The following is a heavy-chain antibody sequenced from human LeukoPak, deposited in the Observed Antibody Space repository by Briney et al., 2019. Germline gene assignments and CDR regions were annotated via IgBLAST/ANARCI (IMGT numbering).Heavy chain of an antibody. V-gene: IGHV3-23*01. D-gene: IGHD6-13*01. CDR3: TKDAAVPEY. Sequence: PGGSLRLSCVVSGLTFSSYSMSWVRQAPGKGLEWVAGISASGGGTWYPDSVKGRFTISRDNSKNTLFLQMNVLRVEDTAIYYGTKDAAVPEYWGQGTLVTVSS. CDR2: ISASGGGT. CDR1: GLTFSSYS. J-gene: IGHJ4*02.